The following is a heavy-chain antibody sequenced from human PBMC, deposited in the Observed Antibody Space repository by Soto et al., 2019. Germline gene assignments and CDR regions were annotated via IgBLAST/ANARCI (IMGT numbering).Heavy chain of an antibody. CDR2: ISYDGSNR. V-gene: IGHV3-30*18. Sequence: GGSLRLSCAASGFTFSSYGMNWVRQAPGKGLEWVAVISYDGSNREYADSVKGRFTISRDNSKNTLFLHMNSLRAEDTAVYYCAKTTDRVGYYSRFDYWGQGTLVTVSS. CDR3: AKTTDRVGYYSRFDY. J-gene: IGHJ4*02. CDR1: GFTFSSYG. D-gene: IGHD3-22*01.